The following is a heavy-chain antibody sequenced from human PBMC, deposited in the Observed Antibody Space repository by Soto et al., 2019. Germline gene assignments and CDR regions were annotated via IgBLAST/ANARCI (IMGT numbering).Heavy chain of an antibody. CDR2: IIPVFGTA. CDR1: GGTFSTYV. CDR3: ATSWGFLDMRAVWFDS. J-gene: IGHJ5*01. D-gene: IGHD3-3*01. Sequence: GASVKVSCKASGGTFSTYVISWVRQAPGQGLEWMGGIIPVFGTANYAQKFQGRVTITADESTSTAYMELSSLRSEDTAVYYCATSWGFLDMRAVWFDSWGQGTLVTVS. V-gene: IGHV1-69*13.